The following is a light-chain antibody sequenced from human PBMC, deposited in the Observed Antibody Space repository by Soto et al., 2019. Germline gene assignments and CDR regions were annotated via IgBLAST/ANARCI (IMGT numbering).Light chain of an antibody. V-gene: IGLV8-61*01. Sequence: QTVVTQEPSFSVSPGGTVTLTCGWSSGSVTSSYNPSWYHQTPGQAPRTLIYSTKTRSPGVPDRFSGSILENKAALTITGAQADDECDYYCVLYMGDGTVVFGGGTKVTVL. CDR2: STK. CDR1: SGSVTSSYN. CDR3: VLYMGDGTVV. J-gene: IGLJ2*01.